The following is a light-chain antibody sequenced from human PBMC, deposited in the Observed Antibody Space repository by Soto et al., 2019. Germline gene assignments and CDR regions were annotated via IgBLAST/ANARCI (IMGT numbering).Light chain of an antibody. Sequence: DIPMTPSPSPPSASVGDRGTITFRASQSISTWLAWYQQKPGKAPKLLIYSASDLESGVPSRFSGSGSGTEFTLTISSLQPEDFATYYCQQLNSYPWTFGQGTKVDIK. CDR2: SAS. CDR1: QSISTW. J-gene: IGKJ1*01. V-gene: IGKV1-5*03. CDR3: QQLNSYPWT.